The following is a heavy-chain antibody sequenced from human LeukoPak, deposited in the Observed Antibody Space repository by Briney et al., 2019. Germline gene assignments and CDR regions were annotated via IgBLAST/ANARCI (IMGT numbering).Heavy chain of an antibody. Sequence: ASVKVSCKSSGYTFTDYYMHWVRQAPGQGLEWMGWISAYNGNTNYAQKLQGRVTVTTDTSTSTAYMELRSLRSDDTAVYYCARVGDDSLSARSAFDIWGQGTMVTVSS. CDR1: GYTFTDYY. CDR3: ARVGDDSLSARSAFDI. D-gene: IGHD3-16*01. CDR2: ISAYNGNT. V-gene: IGHV1-18*04. J-gene: IGHJ3*02.